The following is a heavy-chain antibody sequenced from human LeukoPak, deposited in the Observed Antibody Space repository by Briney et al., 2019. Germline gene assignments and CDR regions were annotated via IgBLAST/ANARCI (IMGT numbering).Heavy chain of an antibody. CDR3: VKGPRPDITVAHTVEN. CDR2: ISSRGDST. J-gene: IGHJ4*02. CDR1: GFIFSNYA. V-gene: IGHV3-23*01. Sequence: PGGSLILSCAASGFIFSNYAMSWVRQVPGRGLEWVSTISSRGDSTYVADSVKGRFTISRDNSKNSLYLQMNTVRAEDTAVYYCVKGPRPDITVAHTVENWGQGTLVTLSS. D-gene: IGHD6-19*01.